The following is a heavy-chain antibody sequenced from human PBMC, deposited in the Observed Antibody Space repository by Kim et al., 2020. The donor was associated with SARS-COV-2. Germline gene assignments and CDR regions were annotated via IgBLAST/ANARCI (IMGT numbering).Heavy chain of an antibody. CDR1: GGSFSGFY. CDR2: IDHSGST. Sequence: SESLSLTCAVYGGSFSGFYWSWIRQPPGKGLEWIWEIDHSGSTNYNPALKSRVTISVDTSKNQFSLKLSSVTAADTAVYYCARALKWLVSFYYWGQ. D-gene: IGHD6-19*01. V-gene: IGHV4-34*01. CDR3: ARALKWLVSFYY. J-gene: IGHJ4*02.